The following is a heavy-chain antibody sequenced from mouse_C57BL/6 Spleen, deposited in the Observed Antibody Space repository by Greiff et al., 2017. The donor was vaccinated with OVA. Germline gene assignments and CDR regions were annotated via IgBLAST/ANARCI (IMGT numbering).Heavy chain of an antibody. J-gene: IGHJ3*01. V-gene: IGHV1-22*01. CDR2: INPNNGGT. CDR1: GYTFTDYN. CDR3: ARAIVTTKDWFAY. D-gene: IGHD2-5*01. Sequence: VQLQQSGPELVKPGASVKMSCKASGYTFTDYNMHWVKQSHGKSLEWIGYINPNNGGTSYNQKFKGKATLTVNKSSSTAYMELRSLTSEDSAVYYCARAIVTTKDWFAYWGQGTLVTVSA.